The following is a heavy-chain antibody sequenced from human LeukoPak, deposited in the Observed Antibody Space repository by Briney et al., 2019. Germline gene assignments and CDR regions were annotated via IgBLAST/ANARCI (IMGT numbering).Heavy chain of an antibody. J-gene: IGHJ4*02. CDR3: ARGARGVGSSFDY. CDR2: IYHSGST. D-gene: IGHD6-13*01. Sequence: PSETLSLTCAVSGGSISSSNWWSWVRQPPGKGLEWIGYIYHSGSTYYNPSLKSRVTISVDRSKNQFSLKLSSMTAADTAVYYCARGARGVGSSFDYWGQGTLVTVSS. CDR1: GGSISSSNW. V-gene: IGHV4-4*02.